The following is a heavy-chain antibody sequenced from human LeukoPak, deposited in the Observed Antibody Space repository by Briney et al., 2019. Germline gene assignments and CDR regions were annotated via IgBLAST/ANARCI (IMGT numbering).Heavy chain of an antibody. CDR3: PKGCASTSCYTSEY. D-gene: IGHD2-2*02. Sequence: GGSLRLSCAASGFTFSSYAMSWVRQAPGRGLEWVSTISGSGDSTYYADSVKGRFTIPRDNSKNTLYLQMNSPRPEDTAVYYCPKGCASTSCYTSEYWGQGTLVTVSS. CDR2: ISGSGDST. J-gene: IGHJ4*02. CDR1: GFTFSSYA. V-gene: IGHV3-23*01.